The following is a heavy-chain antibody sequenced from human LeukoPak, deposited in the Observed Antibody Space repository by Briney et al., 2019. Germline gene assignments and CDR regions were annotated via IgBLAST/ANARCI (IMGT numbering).Heavy chain of an antibody. V-gene: IGHV3-23*01. J-gene: IGHJ4*02. Sequence: GGSLRLSCAVSGLIFGNYAMTWVRQAPGKGLEWVSVISGYCDTTYYADSVQGRFTISRDNSKNTLYLQVNNLRAEDTAVYYCAKGGHYSFNDYWAREPWSPSPQ. CDR1: GLIFGNYA. CDR3: AKGGHYSFNDY. D-gene: IGHD3-3*01. CDR2: ISGYCDTT.